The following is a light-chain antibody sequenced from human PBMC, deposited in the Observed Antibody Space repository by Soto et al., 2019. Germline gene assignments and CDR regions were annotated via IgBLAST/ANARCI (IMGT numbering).Light chain of an antibody. CDR1: QSVYNN. J-gene: IGKJ1*01. CDR2: GAS. CDR3: QQYGGSPRT. Sequence: EIVMTQSPATLSVSPGERATLSCRASQSVYNNLAWYQQKPGQAPRLLIYGASSRATGIPDRFSGSGSGTDFTLTISRLEPEDFAVYYCQQYGGSPRTFGQGTKVE. V-gene: IGKV3-20*01.